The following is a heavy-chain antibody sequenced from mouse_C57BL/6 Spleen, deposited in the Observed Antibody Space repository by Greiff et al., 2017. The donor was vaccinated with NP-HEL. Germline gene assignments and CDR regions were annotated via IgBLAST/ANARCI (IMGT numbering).Heavy chain of an antibody. CDR2: IEPETGGT. V-gene: IGHV1-15*01. CDR1: GYTFTDFE. Sequence: VKLMESGAELVRPGASVTLSCKASGYTFTDFEMHWVKQTPVHGLEWIGAIEPETGGTAYNQKFKGKAILTADKTSSTAYMELRSLTSEDSAVYYCTLYGNYAYFDYWGQGTTLTVSS. CDR3: TLYGNYAYFDY. J-gene: IGHJ2*01. D-gene: IGHD2-1*01.